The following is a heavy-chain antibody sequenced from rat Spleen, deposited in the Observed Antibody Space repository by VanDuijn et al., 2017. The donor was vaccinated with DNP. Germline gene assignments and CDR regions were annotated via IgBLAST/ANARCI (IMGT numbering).Heavy chain of an antibody. CDR3: ARGNSGFAY. CDR1: GITFSNHF. V-gene: IGHV5-29*01. D-gene: IGHD4-4*01. Sequence: EVQLVESGGGLVQPGRSLKLSCIASGITFSNHFMAWVRQAPTKGLEWVATISYDGSSTYYRDSVKGRFTISRDNAKSTLYLQMDSLRSEDTATYYCARGNSGFAYWGQGTLVTVSS. CDR2: ISYDGSST. J-gene: IGHJ3*01.